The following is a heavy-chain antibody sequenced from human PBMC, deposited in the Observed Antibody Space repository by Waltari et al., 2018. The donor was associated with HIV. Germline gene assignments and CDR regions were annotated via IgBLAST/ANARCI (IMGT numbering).Heavy chain of an antibody. V-gene: IGHV3-23*01. CDR2: IRGGATGT. CDR1: GFPFSGHA. CDR3: AKVRTTVTAVFYFDI. D-gene: IGHD4-17*01. Sequence: EVQLLESGGGLVQPGGSLRLSCAASGFPFSGHARRWVRQVPGKGLEWVSGIRGGATGTYYADPVKGRFTISRDNSKSTLYLQMSSLRADDTAVYYCAKVRTTVTAVFYFDIWGRGALVTVSS. J-gene: IGHJ2*01.